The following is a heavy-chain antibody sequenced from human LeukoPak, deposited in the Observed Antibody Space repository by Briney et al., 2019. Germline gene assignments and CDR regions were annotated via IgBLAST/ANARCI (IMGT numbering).Heavy chain of an antibody. D-gene: IGHD3-9*01. V-gene: IGHV3-30-3*01. Sequence: PGGSLRLSCAASGFTFSSYAMHWVRQAPGKGLEWVAVISYDGSNKYYADSVKGRFTISRDNSKNTLYLQMNSLRAEDTAVYYCARGRLVTGYFDYWGQGTLVTVSS. CDR3: ARGRLVTGYFDY. CDR1: GFTFSSYA. CDR2: ISYDGSNK. J-gene: IGHJ4*02.